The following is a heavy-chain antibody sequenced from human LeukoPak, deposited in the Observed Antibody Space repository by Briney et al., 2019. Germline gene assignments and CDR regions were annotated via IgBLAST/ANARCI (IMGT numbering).Heavy chain of an antibody. D-gene: IGHD2-2*01. CDR3: ARRHSTSFSRYFDL. J-gene: IGHJ2*01. CDR1: GGSFSGYY. Sequence: SETLSLTCAVYGGSFSGYYWSWIRQPPGKGLEWIGEINHSGSTNYNPSLKSRVTISVDTSKNQFSLKLSSVTAADTAVYYCARRHSTSFSRYFDLWGRGTLVTVSS. CDR2: INHSGST. V-gene: IGHV4-34*01.